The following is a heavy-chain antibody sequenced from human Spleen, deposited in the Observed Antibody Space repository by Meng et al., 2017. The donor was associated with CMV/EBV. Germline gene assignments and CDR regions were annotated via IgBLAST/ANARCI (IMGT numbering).Heavy chain of an antibody. CDR2: MNPNTGGT. CDR1: FTGNY. J-gene: IGHJ5*02. D-gene: IGHD2-2*02. Sequence: FTGNYMHWVRQAPGQGLEWMGWMNPNTGGTNYAQKFQGRVTMTGDTSISTAYMELRRLRSDDTAVYYCASGCSSTTCYRGNGWFDPWGQGTLVTVSS. CDR3: ASGCSSTTCYRGNGWFDP. V-gene: IGHV1-2*02.